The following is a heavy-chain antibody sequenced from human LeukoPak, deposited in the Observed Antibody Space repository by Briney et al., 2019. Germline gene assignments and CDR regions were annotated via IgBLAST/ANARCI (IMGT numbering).Heavy chain of an antibody. D-gene: IGHD4-11*01. CDR1: GFTFSSYD. J-gene: IGHJ4*02. CDR2: IGTAGDT. V-gene: IGHV3-13*04. Sequence: GGSLRLSCAASGFTFSSYDMHWVRQATGKGLEWVSAIGTAGDTYYPGSVKGRFTISRENAKNSLYLQMNSLRAGDTAVYYCAKDPFDYSNYPHTAGFDYWGQGTLVTVSS. CDR3: AKDPFDYSNYPHTAGFDY.